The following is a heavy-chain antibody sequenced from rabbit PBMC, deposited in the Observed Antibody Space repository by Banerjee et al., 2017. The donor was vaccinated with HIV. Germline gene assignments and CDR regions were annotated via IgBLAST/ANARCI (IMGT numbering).Heavy chain of an antibody. J-gene: IGHJ6*01. V-gene: IGHV1S36*01. CDR2: ITYRGSA. CDR3: ARSNTYYGMDL. Sequence: QEQLEESGGGLVQPGGSLKLSCKASGFDFSSYGVSWVRQAPGKGLEYIGYITYRGSAYYASWVNGRFTISRENTQNTLYLQLNSLTAADTATYFCARSNTYYGMDLWGPGTLVTVS. CDR1: GFDFSSYG.